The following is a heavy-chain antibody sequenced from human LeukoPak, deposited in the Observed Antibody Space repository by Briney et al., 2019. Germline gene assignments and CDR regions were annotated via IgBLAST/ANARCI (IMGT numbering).Heavy chain of an antibody. J-gene: IGHJ4*02. Sequence: PGGSLRLSCTASGLRLSTYAMNWVRQAPGKGLEWVSGISGSGSNTYYADSVKGRFTISRDNSKNTVYLQMKSLRVEDTAVYYCAKVSSGGYHDYWGQGTLVTVSS. CDR2: ISGSGSNT. CDR3: AKVSSGGYHDY. V-gene: IGHV3-23*01. CDR1: GLRLSTYA. D-gene: IGHD3-22*01.